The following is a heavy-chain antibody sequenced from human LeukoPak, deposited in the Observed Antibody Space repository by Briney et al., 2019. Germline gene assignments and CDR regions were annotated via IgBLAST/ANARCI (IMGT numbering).Heavy chain of an antibody. CDR3: ARSGYSYGYWGHFDY. CDR1: GGSFSGYY. Sequence: SETLSLTCAVYGGSFSGYYWSWIRQPPGKGLEWIGEINHSGSTNYNPSLKSRVTISVDTSKNQFSLKLSSVTAADTAVYCCARSGYSYGYWGHFDYWGQGTLVTVSS. J-gene: IGHJ4*02. D-gene: IGHD5-18*01. CDR2: INHSGST. V-gene: IGHV4-34*01.